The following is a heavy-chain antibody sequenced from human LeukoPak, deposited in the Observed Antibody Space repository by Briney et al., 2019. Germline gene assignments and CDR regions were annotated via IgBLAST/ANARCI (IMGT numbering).Heavy chain of an antibody. D-gene: IGHD3-9*01. Sequence: SETLSLTCTVSGGSISSYYWSWIRQPPGKGLEWIGYIYYSGSTNHNPSLKSRVTISGDTSKNQFSLKLSSVTAADTAVYYCARQDILTGYRFDYWGQGILVTVSS. CDR1: GGSISSYY. CDR2: IYYSGST. CDR3: ARQDILTGYRFDY. J-gene: IGHJ4*02. V-gene: IGHV4-59*08.